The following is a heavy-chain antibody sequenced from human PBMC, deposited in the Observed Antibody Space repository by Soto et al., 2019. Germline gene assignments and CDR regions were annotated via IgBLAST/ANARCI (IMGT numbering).Heavy chain of an antibody. CDR1: GYSFTSYW. D-gene: IGHD6-6*01. J-gene: IGHJ6*02. Sequence: GESLKISCKGSGYSFTSYWISWVRQMPGKGLEWMGRIDPSDSYTNYSPSFQGHVTISADKSISTAYLQWSSLKASDTAMYYWARQPSSSARPMDVWGQGTTVTVSS. CDR3: ARQPSSSARPMDV. V-gene: IGHV5-10-1*01. CDR2: IDPSDSYT.